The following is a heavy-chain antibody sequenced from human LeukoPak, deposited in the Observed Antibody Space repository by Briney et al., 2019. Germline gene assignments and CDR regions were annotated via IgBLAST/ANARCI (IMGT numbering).Heavy chain of an antibody. CDR1: GFTFSSYS. D-gene: IGHD3-3*01. V-gene: IGHV3-30*03. CDR3: ARGFIDFWSGCSS. J-gene: IGHJ5*02. Sequence: PGGSLRLSCAASGFTFSSYSMNWVRQAPGKGLDWVAVISYDGSNKYYADSVKGRFTISRDNSQNTLDLQMNSLRAEDTAVYYCARGFIDFWSGCSSWGQGTLVTVSS. CDR2: ISYDGSNK.